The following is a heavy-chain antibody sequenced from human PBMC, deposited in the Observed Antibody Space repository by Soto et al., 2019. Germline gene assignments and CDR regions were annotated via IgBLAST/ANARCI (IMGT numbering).Heavy chain of an antibody. V-gene: IGHV3-23*01. CDR3: AKEPRLQLAY. J-gene: IGHJ4*02. Sequence: EVHLLESGGGLVQPGGSLRLSCTASGFPFGNYAMYWVRQAPGKGLERVSGISGGGDGTNYADSVKSRFTVSRDNSRNTMYLQMNSLRAEDTAVYYCAKEPRLQLAYWGQGTLVTVSS. D-gene: IGHD1-1*01. CDR1: GFPFGNYA. CDR2: ISGGGDGT.